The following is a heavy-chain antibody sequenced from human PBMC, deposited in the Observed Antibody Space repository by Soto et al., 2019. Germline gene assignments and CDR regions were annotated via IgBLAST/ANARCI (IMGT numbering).Heavy chain of an antibody. J-gene: IGHJ3*02. V-gene: IGHV4-59*08. CDR2: IYYTGTT. CDR3: ARRDYYHGGCAYCAFDI. Sequence: SETLSLTCTVSGDSIRDYYWGWIRQSPGKGLEWIGYIYYTGTTKYNPSLKSRVTISVDSSKNQFSLKLDSVTAADTAMYYCARRDYYHGGCAYCAFDIWGLGTLVNVS. CDR1: GDSIRDYY. D-gene: IGHD3-10*01.